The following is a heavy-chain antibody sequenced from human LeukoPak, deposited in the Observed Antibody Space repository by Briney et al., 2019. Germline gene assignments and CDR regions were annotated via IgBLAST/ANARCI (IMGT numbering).Heavy chain of an antibody. J-gene: IGHJ3*02. CDR1: GHTFTDYY. CDR3: ARANDAFDI. Sequence: ASVKVSCKASGHTFTDYYIHWIRQAPGQGLEWMGWINPKRGGTIYAQKFQGRVTMTRDTSISTDYMELRRLRSDDTAVYYCARANDAFDIWGQGTMVTVSS. CDR2: INPKRGGT. V-gene: IGHV1-2*02.